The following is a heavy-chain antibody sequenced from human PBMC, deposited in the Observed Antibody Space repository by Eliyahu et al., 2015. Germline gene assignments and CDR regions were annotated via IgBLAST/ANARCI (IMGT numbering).Heavy chain of an antibody. Sequence: APGKALEWVSVISHDGSNKXSADXVKGRFTISRDTSKNTLYLQMNSLRAEDTAVYYCARGVRSSSWYYYDNWGQGTEVTVSS. CDR2: ISHDGSNK. J-gene: IGHJ4*02. V-gene: IGHV3-30*04. D-gene: IGHD6-13*01. CDR3: ARGVRSSSWYYYDN.